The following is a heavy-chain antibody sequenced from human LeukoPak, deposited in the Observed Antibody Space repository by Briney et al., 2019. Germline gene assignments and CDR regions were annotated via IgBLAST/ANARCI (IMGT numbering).Heavy chain of an antibody. CDR3: ARDPHWNDVPYFDY. D-gene: IGHD1-1*01. J-gene: IGHJ4*02. Sequence: GGSLRLSCAASGFTFSSYWMSCVRQAPGKGLEWVANIKQDGSEKYYVDSVKGRFTISRDNAKNSLYLQMNSLRAEDTAVYYCARDPHWNDVPYFDYWGQGTLVTVSS. V-gene: IGHV3-7*01. CDR1: GFTFSSYW. CDR2: IKQDGSEK.